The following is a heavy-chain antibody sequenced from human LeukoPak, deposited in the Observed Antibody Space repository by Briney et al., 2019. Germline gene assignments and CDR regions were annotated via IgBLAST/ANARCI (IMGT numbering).Heavy chain of an antibody. V-gene: IGHV3-23*01. CDR2: ISGDGGIS. CDR3: ARAPRGFQWFVEH. J-gene: IGHJ4*02. CDR1: GFTFSSYA. D-gene: IGHD3-22*01. Sequence: GGSLRLSCAASGFTFSSYAMTWVRQAPGKGLEWVSDISGDGGISYYADSVKGRFTISRDSSKNIVYLEMNSLRAEDTAVYYCARAPRGFQWFVEHWGQGTLVAVSS.